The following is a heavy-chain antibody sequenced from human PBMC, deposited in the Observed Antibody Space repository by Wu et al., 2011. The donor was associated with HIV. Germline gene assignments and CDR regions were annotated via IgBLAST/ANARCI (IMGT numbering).Heavy chain of an antibody. V-gene: IGHV1-69*01. CDR2: DIPVFDTSK. Sequence: QVQLMQSGAEVKEPGASVKVSCKASGYSFTRYYVHWVRQTSGQGLEWMGGDIPVFDTSKKSAQKFQGRLKVTTDESTNTAYMELSSLTSEDTAVYYCARDLSGTFDPWGQGTLVTVSS. D-gene: IGHD6-19*01. CDR1: GYSFTRYY. CDR3: ARDLSGTFDP. J-gene: IGHJ5*02.